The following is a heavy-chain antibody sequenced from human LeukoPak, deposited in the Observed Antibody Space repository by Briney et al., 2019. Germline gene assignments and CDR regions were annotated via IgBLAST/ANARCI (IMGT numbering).Heavy chain of an antibody. CDR2: INPSGGST. Sequence: ASVKVSCKASGYTFTSYYMHWVRQAPGQGLEWMGIINPSGGSTSYAQKFQGRVTMTRDTSTSTVYMELSSLRAEDTAVYYCARVLVQCRGGNCYPDYFDYWGQGTLVTVSS. V-gene: IGHV1-46*01. J-gene: IGHJ4*02. CDR1: GYTFTSYY. D-gene: IGHD2-15*01. CDR3: ARVLVQCRGGNCYPDYFDY.